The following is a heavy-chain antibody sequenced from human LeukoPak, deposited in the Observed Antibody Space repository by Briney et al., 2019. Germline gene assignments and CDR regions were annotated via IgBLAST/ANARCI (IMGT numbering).Heavy chain of an antibody. Sequence: GGSLRLSCAASEFTFSSYAMSWVRQAPGKGLEWVSIISGSGDNTYYADSVKGRFTISRDNAKNTLYLQMNSLRAEDTAVYYCARGRGSYSYYYGMDVWGQGTTVTVSS. V-gene: IGHV3-23*01. CDR3: ARGRGSYSYYYGMDV. CDR1: EFTFSSYA. CDR2: ISGSGDNT. D-gene: IGHD1-26*01. J-gene: IGHJ6*02.